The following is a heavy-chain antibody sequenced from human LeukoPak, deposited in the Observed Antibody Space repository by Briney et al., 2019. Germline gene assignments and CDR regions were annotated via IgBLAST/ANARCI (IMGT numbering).Heavy chain of an antibody. CDR2: INAGNGNT. V-gene: IGHV1-3*01. J-gene: IGHJ4*02. CDR3: ARTRGYSYGYRDLAY. D-gene: IGHD5-18*01. Sequence: ASVKVSCKASGYTFTSYAMHWVRQAPGQRLEWMGWINAGNGNTKYSQKFQGRVTITRDTSASTAYMELSSLRSEDTAVYYCARTRGYSYGYRDLAYWGQGTLVTVSS. CDR1: GYTFTSYA.